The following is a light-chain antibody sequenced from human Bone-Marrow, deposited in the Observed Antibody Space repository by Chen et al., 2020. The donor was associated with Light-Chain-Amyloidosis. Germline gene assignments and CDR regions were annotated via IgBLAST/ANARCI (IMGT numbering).Light chain of an antibody. J-gene: IGKJ4*01. CDR3: QQYGTSPLT. Sequence: EIVLTQSPGTLSLSPGEGANLSCRASQTISSNYLTWYQQKFGQAPRLLIYGSSSRATGIPDRFTGSGSGTDFTLTVNRLEPEDFAMSYCQQYGTSPLTFGGVTKVEIK. CDR2: GSS. CDR1: QTISSNY. V-gene: IGKV3-20*01.